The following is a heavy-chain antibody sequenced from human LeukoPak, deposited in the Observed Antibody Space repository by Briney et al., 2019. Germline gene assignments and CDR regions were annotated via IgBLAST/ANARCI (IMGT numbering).Heavy chain of an antibody. CDR3: AKSPYYYDSSGYVH. CDR1: GFTFSSYA. D-gene: IGHD3-22*01. J-gene: IGHJ4*02. Sequence: GGSLRLSCAASGFTFSSYAMSWVRQAPGKGLEWVSAISGSGGSTYYADSVKGRFTISRDNSKNTLYLQMNSLRAEDTAVYYCAKSPYYYDSSGYVHWGQGTLATVSS. V-gene: IGHV3-23*01. CDR2: ISGSGGST.